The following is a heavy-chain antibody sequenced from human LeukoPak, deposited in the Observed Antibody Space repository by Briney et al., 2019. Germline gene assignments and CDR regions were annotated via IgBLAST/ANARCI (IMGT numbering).Heavy chain of an antibody. D-gene: IGHD3-22*01. CDR3: ASYYYDSSGYRYDAFDI. V-gene: IGHV3-21*01. Sequence: GGSLRLSCAASGFTFSSYSMNWVRQAPGKGLEWVSSISSSSSYIYYADSVKGRFTISRDNAKNSLYLQTNSLRAEDTAVYYCASYYYDSSGYRYDAFDIWGQGTMVTVSS. CDR1: GFTFSSYS. CDR2: ISSSSSYI. J-gene: IGHJ3*02.